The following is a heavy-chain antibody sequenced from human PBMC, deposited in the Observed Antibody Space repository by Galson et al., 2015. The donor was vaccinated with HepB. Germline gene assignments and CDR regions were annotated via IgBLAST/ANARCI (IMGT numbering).Heavy chain of an antibody. CDR1: GYTFTSYA. CDR3: ARLSGYTTRGAFDI. J-gene: IGHJ3*02. V-gene: IGHV1-3*01. Sequence: SVKVSCKASGYTFTSYAMHWVRQAPGQRLEWMGWINAGNGNTKYSQKFQGRVTITRDTSASTAYMELSSLRSEDTAVYYCARLSGYTTRGAFDIWGQGTMVTVSS. D-gene: IGHD5-12*01. CDR2: INAGNGNT.